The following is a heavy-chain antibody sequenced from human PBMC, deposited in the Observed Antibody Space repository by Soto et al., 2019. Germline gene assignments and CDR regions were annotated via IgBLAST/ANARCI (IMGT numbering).Heavy chain of an antibody. Sequence: GGSLRLSCAASAFTFNNFAMHGVRQAPGKGLEWVTVISSHGNDKHYADSVKGRFTISRDNSKNTLYLQMNSLRAEDTAVYYCANDRDIGSAGYNFHYCGQGTLVTVST. V-gene: IGHV3-30*18. CDR2: ISSHGNDK. J-gene: IGHJ4*02. CDR1: AFTFNNFA. D-gene: IGHD6-13*01. CDR3: ANDRDIGSAGYNFHY.